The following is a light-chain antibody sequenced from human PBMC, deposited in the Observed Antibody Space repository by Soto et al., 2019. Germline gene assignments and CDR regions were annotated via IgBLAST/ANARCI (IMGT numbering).Light chain of an antibody. CDR2: GAS. CDR3: HQYNNWPPWT. V-gene: IGKV3-15*01. CDR1: QGVSSN. J-gene: IGKJ1*01. Sequence: ETVMTQSPVTLSVSPGERATLSCRASQGVSSNLAWYQQKPGQAPRLLIYGASTRATGVPARFSGSGSGTEFTLTISSLQSEDFAVYYCHQYNNWPPWTFGQGTKVEIK.